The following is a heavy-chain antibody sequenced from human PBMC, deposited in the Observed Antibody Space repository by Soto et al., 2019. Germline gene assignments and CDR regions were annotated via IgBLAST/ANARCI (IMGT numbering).Heavy chain of an antibody. CDR3: ARAVVVVAASFDY. CDR2: IYPGDSDT. V-gene: IGHV5-51*01. Sequence: GESLKISCKGSGYSFTSYWIGWVRQMPGKGLEWMGIIYPGDSDTRYSPSFQGQVTISANKSISTAYLQWSSLKASDTAMYYCARAVVVVAASFDYWGQGTLVTVSS. CDR1: GYSFTSYW. J-gene: IGHJ4*02. D-gene: IGHD2-15*01.